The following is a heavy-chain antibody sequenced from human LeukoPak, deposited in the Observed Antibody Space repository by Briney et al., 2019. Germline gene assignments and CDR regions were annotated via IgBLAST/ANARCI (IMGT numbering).Heavy chain of an antibody. J-gene: IGHJ4*02. CDR1: GGSLSYYY. CDR2: INHSGST. CDR3: ARDDYYYDSSGGVYFDY. V-gene: IGHV4-34*01. D-gene: IGHD3-22*01. Sequence: PSETLSLTCAVYGGSLSYYYWNWIRQPPGKGLEWIGEINHSGSTNYNPSLKSRVTISVDTSKNQFSLKLSSVTAADTAVYYCARDDYYYDSSGGVYFDYWGQGTLVTVSS.